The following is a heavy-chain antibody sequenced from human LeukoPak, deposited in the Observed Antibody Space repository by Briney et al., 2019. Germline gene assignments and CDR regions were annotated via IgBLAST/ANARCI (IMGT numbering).Heavy chain of an antibody. D-gene: IGHD5-24*01. CDR3: ARPRRDGYNYFDY. CDR1: GFTFSSYS. V-gene: IGHV3-48*02. Sequence: GGTLRLSCAASGFTFSSYSMNWVRQAPGKGLEWVSYISSSSSSTIYYADSVKGRFTISRDNAKNSLYLQMNSLRDEDTAVYYCARPRRDGYNYFDYWGQGTQVTVSS. J-gene: IGHJ4*02. CDR2: ISSSSSSTI.